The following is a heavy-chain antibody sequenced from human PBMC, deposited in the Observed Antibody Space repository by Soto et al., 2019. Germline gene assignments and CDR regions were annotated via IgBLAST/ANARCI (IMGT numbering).Heavy chain of an antibody. Sequence: EVQLSASGGALVQPGGSLRLSCAASGFTFSTYAMTWVRQAPGEGLEWISAISGNGVNTFYADSGNGRFTISRDNSKNTLYLLMNSLRVEDTAVYYCARDALFIMDSSNWYEYIDYWGQGTLVTVSS. D-gene: IGHD6-13*01. CDR2: ISGNGVNT. CDR3: ARDALFIMDSSNWYEYIDY. CDR1: GFTFSTYA. V-gene: IGHV3-23*01. J-gene: IGHJ4*02.